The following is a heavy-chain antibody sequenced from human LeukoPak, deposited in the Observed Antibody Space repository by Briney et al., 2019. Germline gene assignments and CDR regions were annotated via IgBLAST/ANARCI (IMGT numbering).Heavy chain of an antibody. J-gene: IGHJ4*02. V-gene: IGHV3-23*01. CDR1: GFTFSSYA. D-gene: IGHD3-10*01. CDR2: ISGSGGST. Sequence: GGSLRLSCAASGFTFSSYAMGWVRQAPGKGLEWVSAISGSGGSTYYADSVKGRFTISRDNAKNTLYLQMNSLRAEDTAVYYCARAMVRGGGFDYWGQGTLVTVSS. CDR3: ARAMVRGGGFDY.